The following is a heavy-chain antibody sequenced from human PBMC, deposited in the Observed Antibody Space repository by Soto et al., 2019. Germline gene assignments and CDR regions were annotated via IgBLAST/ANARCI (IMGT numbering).Heavy chain of an antibody. Sequence: GGSLRLSCPASGFTFSEYSMHWVRQTPGKGLQYVSTISSDGDITYYADSVKGRFTISRDNSKNTLYLQMNSLRPEDTAVYYCVKVSTFYDILTGYYSTNFFDPWGQGTLVTVSS. D-gene: IGHD3-9*01. CDR1: GFTFSEYS. CDR3: VKVSTFYDILTGYYSTNFFDP. CDR2: ISSDGDIT. J-gene: IGHJ5*02. V-gene: IGHV3-64D*06.